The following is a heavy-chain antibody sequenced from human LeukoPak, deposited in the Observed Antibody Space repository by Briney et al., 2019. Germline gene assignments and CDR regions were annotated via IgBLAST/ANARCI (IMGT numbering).Heavy chain of an antibody. V-gene: IGHV4-30-4*07. Sequence: SQTLSLTCAVSGGSISRGGYSWSWIRQPPGKGLEWIGRIHTSGSTDYNPSLKSRVTMSVDTSRNQFSLKLSSVTAADTAVYYRARDTYIYGSSAYYFDYWGQGTLVTVSS. J-gene: IGHJ4*02. D-gene: IGHD5-18*01. CDR2: IHTSGST. CDR3: ARDTYIYGSSAYYFDY. CDR1: GGSISRGGYS.